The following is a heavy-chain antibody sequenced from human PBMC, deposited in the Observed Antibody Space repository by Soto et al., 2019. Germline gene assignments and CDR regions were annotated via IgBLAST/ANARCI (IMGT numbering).Heavy chain of an antibody. J-gene: IGHJ5*02. V-gene: IGHV1-18*01. CDR2: ISAYNGNT. CDR1: RYTFTSQG. Sequence: ASVTVSCQTSRYTFTSQGSSWVRQAPGQGLERMGWISAYNGNTNYAQKLHGRVTMTTDTSTSTAYMELRSLRSDDAAVYYCARSWRYNWFAPWGQGTLVTVSS. CDR3: ARSWRYNWFAP. D-gene: IGHD6-13*01.